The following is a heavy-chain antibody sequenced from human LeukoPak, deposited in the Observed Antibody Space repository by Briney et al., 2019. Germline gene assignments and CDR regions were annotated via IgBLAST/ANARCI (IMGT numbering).Heavy chain of an antibody. J-gene: IGHJ4*02. Sequence: SETLSLTCTVSGGSINTYYWSWIRQPPGKGLEWIGYIYYSGITKYNPSLKSRVTISVDTSKNQFSLKLSSVTAADTALYYCVRGGYGSLNFDYWGQGTLVTVSS. CDR3: VRGGYGSLNFDY. V-gene: IGHV4-59*01. CDR1: GGSINTYY. CDR2: IYYSGIT. D-gene: IGHD5-18*01.